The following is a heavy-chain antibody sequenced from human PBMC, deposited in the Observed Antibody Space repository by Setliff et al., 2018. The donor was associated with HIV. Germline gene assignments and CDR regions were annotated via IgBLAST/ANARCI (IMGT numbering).Heavy chain of an antibody. Sequence: SETLSLTCAVYGGSFSDYYWTWIRQPPGKGLEWIGTIYSSGTTYYNPSLKSRVTISVDTSKNQSSLKLSSVTAADTAVYYCATHVLQFLEWLSHFDYWGQGTLVTVSS. CDR2: IYSSGTT. CDR1: GGSFSDYY. CDR3: ATHVLQFLEWLSHFDY. V-gene: IGHV4-34*01. D-gene: IGHD3-3*01. J-gene: IGHJ4*02.